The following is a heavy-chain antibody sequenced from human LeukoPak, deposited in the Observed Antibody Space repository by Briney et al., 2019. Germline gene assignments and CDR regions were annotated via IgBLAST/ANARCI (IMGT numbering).Heavy chain of an antibody. CDR3: ARERYYYGSGSYYILRFDY. Sequence: PSETLSLTCTVSGGSISSGSYYWSWIRQPAGKGLEWIGRVYTSGSTNYNPSLKSRVTMSVDTSKNQFSLKLSSVTAADTAVYYCARERYYYGSGSYYILRFDYWGQGTLVTVSS. J-gene: IGHJ4*02. CDR1: GGSISSGSYY. CDR2: VYTSGST. D-gene: IGHD3-10*01. V-gene: IGHV4-61*02.